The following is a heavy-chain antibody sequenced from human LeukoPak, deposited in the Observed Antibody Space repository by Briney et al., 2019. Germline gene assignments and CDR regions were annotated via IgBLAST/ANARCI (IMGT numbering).Heavy chain of an antibody. J-gene: IGHJ6*03. CDR1: CVSISSHY. CDR3: AGDYSNYNNYYSYYFMDV. V-gene: IGHV4-59*11. CDR2: IYYSGST. Sequence: TLPLTCSLSCVSISSHYWIWIRQPPGKGLGSSGYIYYSGSTNYNPFLKSRVTISVDTSKNQLSLKLSYVNAADTAVYYCAGDYSNYNNYYSYYFMDVWGKGTRVTVSS. D-gene: IGHD4-11*01.